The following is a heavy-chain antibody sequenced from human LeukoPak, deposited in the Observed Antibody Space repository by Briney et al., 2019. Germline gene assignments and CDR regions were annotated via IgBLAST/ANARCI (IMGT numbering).Heavy chain of an antibody. J-gene: IGHJ1*01. V-gene: IGHV1-8*01. CDR2: MNPNSGDA. Sequence: GASVKVSCRASGYSFTSYDINWVRQPIGQGLEWMGWMNPNSGDAGYAQKFQGRVTMTRNTSISTAYMELSSLRSEDTAVYYCARYEPLLRYFQHWGQGTLVTVSS. D-gene: IGHD3-16*01. CDR1: GYSFTSYD. CDR3: ARYEPLLRYFQH.